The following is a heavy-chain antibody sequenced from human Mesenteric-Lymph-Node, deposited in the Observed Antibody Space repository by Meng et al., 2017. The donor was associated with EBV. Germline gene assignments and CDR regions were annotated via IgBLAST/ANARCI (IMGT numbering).Heavy chain of an antibody. Sequence: VQLVETGGTLIRRGGSLRLSCAASGFSVSTNYLTWVRQSPGKGLEWVSLISSGGITFYADSVKGRFTVSRDDSKNTVYLQMNSLRGEDTALYYCATMEMGAYQYWGPGTLVTVSS. J-gene: IGHJ4*02. CDR1: GFSVSTNY. D-gene: IGHD3-16*01. CDR3: ATMEMGAYQY. V-gene: IGHV3-53*02. CDR2: ISSGGIT.